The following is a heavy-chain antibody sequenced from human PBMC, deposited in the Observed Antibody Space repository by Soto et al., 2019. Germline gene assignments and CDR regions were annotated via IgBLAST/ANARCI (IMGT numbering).Heavy chain of an antibody. CDR1: GYTFTSYG. CDR2: INAHNGNT. D-gene: IGHD4-17*01. J-gene: IGHJ4*02. Sequence: QVQLVQSGAEGKKPGASVKVSCKASGYTFTSYGISWGRQAPGQGLEWRGWINAHNGNTNYAQKLQGRVTMTTDTSTSTAYIELRSLRSDDTAVYYCARDRTVVIDYWGQGTLVTVSS. V-gene: IGHV1-18*01. CDR3: ARDRTVVIDY.